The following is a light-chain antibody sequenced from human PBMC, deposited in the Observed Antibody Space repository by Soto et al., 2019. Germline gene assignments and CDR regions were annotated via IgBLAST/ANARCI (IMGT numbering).Light chain of an antibody. V-gene: IGKV1-9*01. CDR3: EEFNVYPIS. Sequence: DIQVTQSPSFLSASEGDRVTITCRASQGINSYLAWYQQKPGKAPKVLMYDASTLQRGVPSRFSGSGSGTEFTLAISSLQPEDFATYYSEEFNVYPISSGQGARLEIK. CDR2: DAS. J-gene: IGKJ5*01. CDR1: QGINSY.